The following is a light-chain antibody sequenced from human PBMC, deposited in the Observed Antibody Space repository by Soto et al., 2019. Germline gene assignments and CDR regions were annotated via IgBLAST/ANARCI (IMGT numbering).Light chain of an antibody. CDR2: DAS. CDR3: QKYNNWPLT. CDR1: QSVDND. Sequence: IVMSQSPATQSVSPGDRDNLYCRASQSVDNDLAWYQQKPGQPNRLLIYDASTRATGIPARFSGSQSGTEVTLTISSLLSEEFAVYSCQKYNNWPLTFGGGTKVDIK. V-gene: IGKV3D-15*01. J-gene: IGKJ4*01.